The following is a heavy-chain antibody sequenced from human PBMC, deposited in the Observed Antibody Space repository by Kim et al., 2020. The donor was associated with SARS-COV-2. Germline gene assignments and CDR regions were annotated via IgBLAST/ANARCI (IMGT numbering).Heavy chain of an antibody. CDR2: ISYDGSSK. D-gene: IGHD6-13*01. J-gene: IGHJ6*02. CDR3: AKDLSLLSSDSSTWYADYPYYRGMHV. Sequence: GGSLRLSCAASGFTFSSYAMHWVRQAPGKGLEWVAAISYDGSSKYYADSVKGRFTISRDNSKNTLYLQMNSLRAEDTAVYYCAKDLSLLSSDSSTWYADYPYYRGMHVGRREPRVTVPS. CDR1: GFTFSSYA. V-gene: IGHV3-30*18.